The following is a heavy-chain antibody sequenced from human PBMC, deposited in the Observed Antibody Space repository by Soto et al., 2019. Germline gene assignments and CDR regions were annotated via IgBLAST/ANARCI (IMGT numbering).Heavy chain of an antibody. Sequence: SETLSLTCTVSGDSNTSGSYWGWFRQPPGMGLQWIGYIYHTGSAVYNPSLESRVTLSVDTSKNQFSLKLTSVTAADTAVYFCARDGAAINAVEIDYWGQGTLVT. V-gene: IGHV4-59*01. CDR1: GDSNTSGSY. D-gene: IGHD2-8*01. CDR2: IYHTGSA. J-gene: IGHJ4*02. CDR3: ARDGAAINAVEIDY.